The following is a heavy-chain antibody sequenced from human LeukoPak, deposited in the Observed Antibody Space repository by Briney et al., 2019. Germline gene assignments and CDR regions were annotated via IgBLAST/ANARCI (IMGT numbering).Heavy chain of an antibody. D-gene: IGHD1-26*01. CDR1: GLTLGTYG. CDR3: ATEKQGVGSTFSS. J-gene: IGHJ5*02. V-gene: IGHV3-30*02. Sequence: PGGSLRLSCAASGLTLGTYGMHWFRQAPGKGLEWVSFIQHAASYQFYADSVKGRFTISRDNSKNTLYLQMNSLSAEDTAMYYCATEKQGVGSTFSSWGQGTLVTVSS. CDR2: IQHAASYQ.